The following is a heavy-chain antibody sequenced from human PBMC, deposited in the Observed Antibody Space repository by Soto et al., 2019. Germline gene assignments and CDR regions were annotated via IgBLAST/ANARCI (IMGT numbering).Heavy chain of an antibody. V-gene: IGHV1-18*01. CDR1: GYIVTSFG. CDR2: ISEYGDS. J-gene: IGHJ3*01. CDR3: ARGGGAYDV. Sequence: ASVKVSCKASGYIVTSFGINWVRQAPGQGLEWMGCISEYGDSNYSEKLQDRVSLTTDTYTNTAYMELRSLGSDDTGVYYCARGGGAYDVWGKGKKVTV.